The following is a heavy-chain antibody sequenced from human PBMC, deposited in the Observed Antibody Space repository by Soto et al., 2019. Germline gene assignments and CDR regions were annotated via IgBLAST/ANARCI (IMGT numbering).Heavy chain of an antibody. J-gene: IGHJ4*02. CDR3: ARGSYYDILTGLTD. V-gene: IGHV3-33*01. D-gene: IGHD3-9*01. CDR2: IWYDGSNK. Sequence: GGSLRLSCAASGFTFSSYGMHWVRQAPGKGLEWVAVIWYDGSNKYYADSVKGRFTISRDNSKNTLYLQMNSLRAEDTAVYYCARGSYYDILTGLTDWGQGTLVTVSS. CDR1: GFTFSSYG.